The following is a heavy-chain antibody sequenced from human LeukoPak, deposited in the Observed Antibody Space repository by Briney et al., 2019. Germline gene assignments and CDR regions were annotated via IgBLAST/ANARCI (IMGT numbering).Heavy chain of an antibody. V-gene: IGHV3-23*01. Sequence: QPGGSLRLSCAASGFTFSNYAMSWVRQAPGKGLEWVSTISSSGGSTYYADSVKGRFTISRDNSKNTLYLQMNSLRAEDTAVYYCAKVGDYGDYSYYYYYYMDVWGKGTTVTVSS. D-gene: IGHD4-17*01. CDR1: GFTFSNYA. J-gene: IGHJ6*03. CDR3: AKVGDYGDYSYYYYYYMDV. CDR2: ISSSGGST.